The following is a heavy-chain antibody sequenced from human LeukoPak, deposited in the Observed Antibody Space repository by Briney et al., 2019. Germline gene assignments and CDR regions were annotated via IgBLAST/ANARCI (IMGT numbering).Heavy chain of an antibody. CDR3: LRDCNNIRCSGARMDV. V-gene: IGHV3-13*01. CDR1: GFTFSNYD. Sequence: PGGSLRLSCAASGFTFSNYDMHWVRQVTGKGLEWVSSIGTVGDSYYSDSVKGRFTISRENAKISWYLQMSSLRAGDTAVYYCLRDCNNIRCSGARMDVWGQGTTVIVSS. D-gene: IGHD2/OR15-2a*01. J-gene: IGHJ6*02. CDR2: IGTVGDS.